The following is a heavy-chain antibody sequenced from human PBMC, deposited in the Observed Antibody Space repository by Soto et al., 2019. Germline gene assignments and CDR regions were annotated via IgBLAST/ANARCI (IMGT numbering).Heavy chain of an antibody. J-gene: IGHJ4*02. CDR2: IYHSGST. Sequence: QLQLQESGSGLVKPSQTRSLTCAVTGGYISSGGYCWSWMRQPPGKDLEWIGYIYHSGSTYYNPSLKSRVTISVDRSKNQFSQKLRSVTAADTAVDYCARVPDYWGQGTLVTVSS. V-gene: IGHV4-30-2*01. CDR1: GGYISSGGYC. CDR3: ARVPDY.